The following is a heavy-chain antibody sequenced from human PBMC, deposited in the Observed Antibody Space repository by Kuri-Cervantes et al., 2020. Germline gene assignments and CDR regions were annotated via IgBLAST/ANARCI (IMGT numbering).Heavy chain of an antibody. V-gene: IGHV4-38-2*01. CDR1: GYSISSGYY. Sequence: ESLKISCAVSGYSISSGYYWGWIRQPPGKGLEWIGRIYTSGSTNYNPSPKSRVTISVDTSKNQFSLKLSSVTAADTAVYYCARVVWNGSAGFDPWGQGTLVTVSS. CDR3: ARVVWNGSAGFDP. J-gene: IGHJ5*02. CDR2: IYTSGST. D-gene: IGHD1-26*01.